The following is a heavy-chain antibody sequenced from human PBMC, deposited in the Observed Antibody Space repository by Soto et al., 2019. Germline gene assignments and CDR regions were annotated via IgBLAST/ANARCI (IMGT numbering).Heavy chain of an antibody. CDR3: ARDVITIFGVVIANWLDP. J-gene: IGHJ5*02. Sequence: PVKVSCKASGGTFSSYAISWVRQAPGQGLEWMGGIIPIFGTANYAQKFQGRVTITADESTSTAYMELSSLRSEDTAVYYCARDVITIFGVVIANWLDPWGQGTLVTVSS. CDR1: GGTFSSYA. D-gene: IGHD3-3*01. V-gene: IGHV1-69*13. CDR2: IIPIFGTA.